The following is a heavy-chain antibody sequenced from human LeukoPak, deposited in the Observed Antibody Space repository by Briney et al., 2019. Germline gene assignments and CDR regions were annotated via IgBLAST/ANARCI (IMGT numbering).Heavy chain of an antibody. V-gene: IGHV1-18*01. CDR2: ISAYNGNT. D-gene: IGHD6-6*01. CDR3: ARFVRQMTTFDY. Sequence: ASVKVSCKASGYTFTGYGISWVRQAPGQGLEWMGWISAYNGNTNYAQKLQGRVTMTTDTSTSTAYMELRSLRSDDTAVYYCARFVRQMTTFDYWGQGTLVTVSS. J-gene: IGHJ4*02. CDR1: GYTFTGYG.